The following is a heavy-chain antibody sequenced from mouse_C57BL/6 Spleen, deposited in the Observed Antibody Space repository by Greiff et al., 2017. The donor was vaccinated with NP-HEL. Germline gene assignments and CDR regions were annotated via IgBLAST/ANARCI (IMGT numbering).Heavy chain of an antibody. CDR1: GFTFSDYG. D-gene: IGHD4-1*01. CDR2: ISSGSSTI. V-gene: IGHV5-17*01. Sequence: EVKLMESGGGLVKPGGSLKLSCAASGFTFSDYGMHWVRQAPEKGLEWVAYISSGSSTIYYADTVKGRFTISRDNAKNTLFLQMTSLRSEDTAMDYCARLNWDAYAMDYWGQGTSVTVSS. J-gene: IGHJ4*01. CDR3: ARLNWDAYAMDY.